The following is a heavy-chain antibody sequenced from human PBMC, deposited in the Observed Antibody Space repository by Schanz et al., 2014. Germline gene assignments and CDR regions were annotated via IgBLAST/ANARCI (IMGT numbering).Heavy chain of an antibody. CDR2: IGVDGTTT. Sequence: EVQVVESGGGLVQPGGSLRLSCTASGFNSDDYAMHWVRQAPGKGLEWVSVIGVDGTTTYYADSVKGRFTISRDNSKNTLYLQMNSLRAEDTAVYYCARPALWFGDNCFDPWGQGTLVTVSS. CDR1: GFNSDDYA. J-gene: IGHJ5*02. CDR3: ARPALWFGDNCFDP. V-gene: IGHV3-9*02. D-gene: IGHD3-10*01.